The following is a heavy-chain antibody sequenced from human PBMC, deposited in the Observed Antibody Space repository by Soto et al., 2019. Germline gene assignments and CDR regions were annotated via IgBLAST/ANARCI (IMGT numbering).Heavy chain of an antibody. D-gene: IGHD7-27*01. CDR2: IYSGGST. V-gene: IGHV3-66*01. CDR1: GFTFSNAW. J-gene: IGHJ4*02. Sequence: GGSLRLSCAASGFTFSNAWMSWVRQAPGKGLEWVSVIYSGGSTYYADSVKGRFTISRHNSKNTLYLQMNSLRAEDTAVYYCARGSNWVFDYWGQGTLVTVSS. CDR3: ARGSNWVFDY.